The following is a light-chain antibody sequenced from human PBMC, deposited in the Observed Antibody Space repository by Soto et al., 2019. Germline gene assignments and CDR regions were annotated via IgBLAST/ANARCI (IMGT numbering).Light chain of an antibody. CDR3: QQYNNWPPGT. V-gene: IGKV3-15*01. Sequence: EIVMTQSPATLYVSPGERATLSCSASQSVSSNLAWYQQKPGQAPRLLIYGASTRATGIPARFSGSGSGTEFTLTISSLQSEDFAVYYCQQYNNWPPGTVGPGTKVEIK. CDR2: GAS. J-gene: IGKJ1*01. CDR1: QSVSSN.